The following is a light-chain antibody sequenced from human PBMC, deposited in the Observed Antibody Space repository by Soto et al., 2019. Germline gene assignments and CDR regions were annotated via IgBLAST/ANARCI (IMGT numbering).Light chain of an antibody. CDR3: QQYNNYYT. V-gene: IGKV1-5*01. CDR1: QIINTW. Sequence: DIQMTQSPSTLSASVGDRVTITCRASQIINTWLAWYQKKPGKPPKLLIYDASSLESGVPSRFSGSGSGTEFTLTISSLQPDDFASYYCQQYNNYYTFGQGTKLEIK. CDR2: DAS. J-gene: IGKJ2*01.